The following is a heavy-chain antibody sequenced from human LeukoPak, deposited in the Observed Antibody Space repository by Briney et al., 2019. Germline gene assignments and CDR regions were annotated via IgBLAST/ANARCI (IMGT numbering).Heavy chain of an antibody. Sequence: GGSLRLSCAASGFTFSSYGMHWVRQAPGKGLEWVAVISYDGSDKYYADSVKGRFTISRDNSKNTLCLQMNSLTAEDTAVYYCANVWRYTSGWYGYYYYGMDVWGQGTTVTVSS. V-gene: IGHV3-30*18. D-gene: IGHD6-19*01. CDR1: GFTFSSYG. J-gene: IGHJ6*02. CDR3: ANVWRYTSGWYGYYYYGMDV. CDR2: ISYDGSDK.